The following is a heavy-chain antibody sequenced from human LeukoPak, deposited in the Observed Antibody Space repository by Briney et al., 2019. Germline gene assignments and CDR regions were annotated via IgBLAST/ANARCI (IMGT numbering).Heavy chain of an antibody. D-gene: IGHD4-17*01. CDR2: MNPNGGNT. Sequence: ASVKVSCKASGYTFTSYDINWVRQATGKGLEWMGWMNPNGGNTGYAQKFQGRVTMTRNTSISTAYMELSSLRSEDTAVYYCARGGSLRDGDNGIDYWGQGTLVTVSS. J-gene: IGHJ4*02. V-gene: IGHV1-8*01. CDR1: GYTFTSYD. CDR3: ARGGSLRDGDNGIDY.